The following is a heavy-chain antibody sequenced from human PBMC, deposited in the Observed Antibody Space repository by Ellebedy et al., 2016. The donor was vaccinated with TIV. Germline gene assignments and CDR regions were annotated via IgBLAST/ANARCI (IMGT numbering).Heavy chain of an antibody. CDR2: ISYDGSSK. V-gene: IGHV3-30-3*01. J-gene: IGHJ4*02. D-gene: IGHD6-19*01. Sequence: PGGSLRLSCAASGFTFNSYAMHWVRQAPGKGLEWVAVISYDGSSKYYADSVKGRFTISRDNSMTTLYLQMNSLIAEDTAVYYCARDLDKSSGWYGGAAYWGQGTLVTVSS. CDR1: GFTFNSYA. CDR3: ARDLDKSSGWYGGAAY.